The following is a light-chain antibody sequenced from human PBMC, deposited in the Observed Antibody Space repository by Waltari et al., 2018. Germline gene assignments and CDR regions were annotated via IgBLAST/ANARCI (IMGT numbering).Light chain of an antibody. J-gene: IGLJ2*01. CDR1: NLGDKY. CDR3: QAWDSKNVV. V-gene: IGLV3-1*01. CDR2: QDS. Sequence: SDELTQPPSVSVSPGQTAIITCSGKNLGDKYASWYQQKPGQSPRLVIYQDSNRPSGIPERFSGSNSGNTATLTIGGTQSTDEADYFCQAWDSKNVVFGGGTQLTVL.